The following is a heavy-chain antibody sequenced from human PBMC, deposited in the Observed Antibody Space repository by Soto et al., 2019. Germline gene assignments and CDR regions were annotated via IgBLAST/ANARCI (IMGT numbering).Heavy chain of an antibody. CDR2: FDPEDGET. CDR3: ATKGRWYVGYSYSGMDV. CDR1: GYTLTELS. Sequence: QVQLVQSGAEVKKPGASVKVSCKVSGYTLTELSMHWVRQAPGKGLEWMGGFDPEDGETIYAQKFQGRVTMTEDTSTNTAYMELSSLRSEDTAVYYCATKGRWYVGYSYSGMDVWGKGTTVTVSS. D-gene: IGHD6-13*01. V-gene: IGHV1-24*01. J-gene: IGHJ6*04.